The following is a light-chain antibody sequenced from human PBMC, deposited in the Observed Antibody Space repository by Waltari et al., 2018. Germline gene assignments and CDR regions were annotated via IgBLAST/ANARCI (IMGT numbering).Light chain of an antibody. Sequence: EIVLTQSPATLSLSPGDRATLSCRASQNIINFLAWYQQKLGQAPRLLIFDASKRATGIPARFSGSGSGTDFTLTISSLEPEDFAVYYCHQRRNWPGTFGQGTKVEIK. V-gene: IGKV3-11*01. CDR1: QNIINF. CDR2: DAS. J-gene: IGKJ1*01. CDR3: HQRRNWPGT.